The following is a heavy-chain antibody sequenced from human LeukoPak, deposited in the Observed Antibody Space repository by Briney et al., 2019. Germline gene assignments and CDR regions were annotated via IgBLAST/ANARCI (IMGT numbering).Heavy chain of an antibody. J-gene: IGHJ4*02. V-gene: IGHV3-30*18. CDR3: AKDVALLWFGELWD. CDR2: ISYDGSNK. Sequence: PGGPLRLSCAASGFTFSSYGMHWVRQAPGKGLEWVAVISYDGSNKYYADSVKGRFTISRDNSKNTLYLQMNSLRAEDTAVYYCAKDVALLWFGELWDWGQGTLVTVSS. D-gene: IGHD3-10*01. CDR1: GFTFSSYG.